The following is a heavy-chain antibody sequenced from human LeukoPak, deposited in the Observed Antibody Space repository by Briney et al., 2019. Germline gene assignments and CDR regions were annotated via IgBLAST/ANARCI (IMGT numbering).Heavy chain of an antibody. CDR1: GDSISSYY. CDR3: ARDKQPGDN. V-gene: IGHV4-4*07. Sequence: SETLSLTCTVSGDSISSYYWSWIRQPAGKGLEWIGRIYTSGYTNYNPSLKSRVAMSLDTSKNQFSLKLSSVTAADTAVYFCARDKQPGDNWGQGTLVTVSS. CDR2: IYTSGYT. J-gene: IGHJ4*02. D-gene: IGHD5-18*01.